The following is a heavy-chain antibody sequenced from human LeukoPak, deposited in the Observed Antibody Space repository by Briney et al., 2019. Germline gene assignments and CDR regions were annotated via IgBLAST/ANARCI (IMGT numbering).Heavy chain of an antibody. Sequence: ASVKVSCKASGYTFTSYYIHWVRQAPGQGLEWMGLINPTGDSTGYAQKFQGRVTMTRDMSTSTDFMELSSLRSEDTALYYCARVPSGSWGLTYNWFDPWGQGTLVTVSS. CDR2: INPTGDST. J-gene: IGHJ5*02. D-gene: IGHD1-26*01. CDR3: ARVPSGSWGLTYNWFDP. CDR1: GYTFTSYY. V-gene: IGHV1-46*01.